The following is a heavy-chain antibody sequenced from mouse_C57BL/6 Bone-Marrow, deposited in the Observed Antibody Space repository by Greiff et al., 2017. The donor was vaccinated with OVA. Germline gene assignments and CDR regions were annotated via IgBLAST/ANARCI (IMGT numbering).Heavy chain of an antibody. CDR1: GYTFTDYE. J-gene: IGHJ1*03. V-gene: IGHV1-15*01. D-gene: IGHD1-1*01. Sequence: QVQLQQPGAELVRPGASVTLSCKASGYTFTDYEMHWVKQTPVHGLEWIGAIDPETGGTAYNQKFKGKAILTADKSSSTAYMELRSLTSEDSAVYYCTREGGYYYGSSWYVDVWGTGTTVTVSS. CDR3: TREGGYYYGSSWYVDV. CDR2: IDPETGGT.